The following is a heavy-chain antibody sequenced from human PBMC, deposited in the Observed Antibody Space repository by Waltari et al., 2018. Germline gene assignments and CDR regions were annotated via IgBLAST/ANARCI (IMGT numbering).Heavy chain of an antibody. CDR2: ISYDGSDK. CDR3: AEDLYCTSTSCQDF. Sequence: VQLVESGGGVSQPGRPLRLSCEAFGFTSSNYGMQWVRQAPGKGLEWVALISYDGSDKYYADSVKGRFTISRDNSRNTLYLQMNSLRAEDTAVYYCAEDLYCTSTSCQDFWGQGTLVTVSS. D-gene: IGHD2-2*01. V-gene: IGHV3-30*18. J-gene: IGHJ4*02. CDR1: GFTSSNYG.